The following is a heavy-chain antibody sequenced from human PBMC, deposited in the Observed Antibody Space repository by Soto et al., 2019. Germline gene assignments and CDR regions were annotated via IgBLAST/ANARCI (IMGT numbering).Heavy chain of an antibody. Sequence: GRSLRLSCSASGFTFSSHAMHWVRQAPGKGLEYVSAISSNGGSTYYADSVKGRFTISRDNSKNTLYLQMSSLRAEDTAVYYCVKAHVGVGYGSEPPDYYYYGMDVWGQGTTVTVSS. CDR1: GFTFSSHA. CDR3: VKAHVGVGYGSEPPDYYYYGMDV. V-gene: IGHV3-64D*06. J-gene: IGHJ6*02. D-gene: IGHD3-10*01. CDR2: ISSNGGST.